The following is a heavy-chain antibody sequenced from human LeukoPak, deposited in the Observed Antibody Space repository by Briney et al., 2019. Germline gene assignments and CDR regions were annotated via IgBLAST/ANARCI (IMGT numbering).Heavy chain of an antibody. CDR3: ARGSLGGLRYFDWLPADY. CDR2: INPNSGGT. J-gene: IGHJ4*02. Sequence: VASVKVSCKASGYTFTGYYTHWVRQAPGQGLEWMGWINPNSGGTNYAQKFQGRVTMTRDTSISTAYMELSRLRPDDTAVYYCARGSLGGLRYFDWLPADYWGQGTLVTVSS. V-gene: IGHV1-2*02. D-gene: IGHD3-9*01. CDR1: GYTFTGYY.